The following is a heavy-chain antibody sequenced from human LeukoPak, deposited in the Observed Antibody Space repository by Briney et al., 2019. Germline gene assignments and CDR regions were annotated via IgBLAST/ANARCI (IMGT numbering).Heavy chain of an antibody. J-gene: IGHJ4*02. CDR3: ARVGRSDYYSSPLNY. Sequence: ASVNVSCKASGYTFTGYYMHWVRPPPGQELAWMGWINPNSGGTNYAQKFQGRVTMTRDTAISTAYMELSRLRSDDTAVYYCARVGRSDYYSSPLNYWGQGTLVSVSS. CDR1: GYTFTGYY. CDR2: INPNSGGT. D-gene: IGHD3-22*01. V-gene: IGHV1-2*02.